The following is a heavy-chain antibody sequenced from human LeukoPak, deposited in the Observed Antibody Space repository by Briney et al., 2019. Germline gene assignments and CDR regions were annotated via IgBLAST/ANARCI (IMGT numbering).Heavy chain of an antibody. CDR1: GYTFTNFG. V-gene: IGHV1-18*01. CDR3: ARSYYFGSGSYYISDY. Sequence: VASVKVSCKASGYTFTNFGITWVRQAPGQGLEWMGWISVYKGDTIYAQKLQGRVTMTTDASTSTAYMELRSLRSDDTAVYYCARSYYFGSGSYYISDYWGQGTLVTVSS. J-gene: IGHJ4*02. D-gene: IGHD3-10*01. CDR2: ISVYKGDT.